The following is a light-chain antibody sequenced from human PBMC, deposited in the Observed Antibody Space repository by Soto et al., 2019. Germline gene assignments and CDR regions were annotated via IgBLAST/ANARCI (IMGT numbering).Light chain of an antibody. CDR3: QSYDSRLSGWV. CDR1: SSNIGAGYD. J-gene: IGLJ3*02. Sequence: QLVLTQPPPVSGAPGQRVTISCTGSSSNIGAGYDVHWYQQLPGTAPKLLIYGNSNRPSGVPDRFSGSRSGPSASLAITGLQAEDEADYYCQSYDSRLSGWVFGGGTKVTVL. CDR2: GNS. V-gene: IGLV1-40*01.